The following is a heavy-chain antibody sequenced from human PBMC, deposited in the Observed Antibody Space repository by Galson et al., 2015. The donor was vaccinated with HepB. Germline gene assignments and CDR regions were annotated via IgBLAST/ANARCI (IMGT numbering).Heavy chain of an antibody. CDR2: INTSGSST. Sequence: SVKVSCTASGYTFTSYYMHWVRQAPGQGLEWMGIINTSGSSTSYEQKLEGRVTMTRDTSTSTVYMELSSLRSEDTAVYYCARSHQPLLSNFDYWGQGTLVTVSS. J-gene: IGHJ4*02. D-gene: IGHD2-21*02. CDR1: GYTFTSYY. V-gene: IGHV1-46*04. CDR3: ARSHQPLLSNFDY.